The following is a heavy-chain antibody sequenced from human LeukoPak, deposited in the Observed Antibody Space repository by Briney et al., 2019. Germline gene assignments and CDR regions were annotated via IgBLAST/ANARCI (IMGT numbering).Heavy chain of an antibody. CDR3: ASVCCSSTSCLNWFDP. J-gene: IGHJ5*02. CDR1: GCTFSSYT. CDR2: IIPILGIA. Sequence: ASVKVSCKASGCTFSSYTISWVRQAPGQGLEWMGRIIPILGIANYAQKFQGRVTITADKSTSTAYMELSSLRSEDTAVYYCASVCCSSTSCLNWFDPWGQGTLVTVSS. D-gene: IGHD2-2*01. V-gene: IGHV1-69*02.